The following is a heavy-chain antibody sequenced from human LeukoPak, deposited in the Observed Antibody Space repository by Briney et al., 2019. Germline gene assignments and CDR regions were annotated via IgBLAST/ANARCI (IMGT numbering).Heavy chain of an antibody. CDR1: GFTFSSYW. CDR3: ARDGRSYYYDSSGYQNDY. J-gene: IGHJ4*02. V-gene: IGHV3-7*03. D-gene: IGHD3-22*01. CDR2: IKQDGSEK. Sequence: GGSLRLSCAASGFTFSSYWMSWVRQAPGKGLEWVANIKQDGSEKYYVDSVKGRFTISRDNAKNSLYLQMNSLRAEDTAVYYCARDGRSYYYDSSGYQNDYWGQGTLVTVSS.